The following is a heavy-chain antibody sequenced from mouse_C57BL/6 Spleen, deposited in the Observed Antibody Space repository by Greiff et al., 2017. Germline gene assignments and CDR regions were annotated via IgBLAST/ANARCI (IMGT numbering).Heavy chain of an antibody. Sequence: VQLQQSGPELVKPGASVKISCKASGYAFSSSWMHWVKQRPGKGLEWIGLIYPGDGDTNYNGKFKGKATLTADKSSSTANMQLSSLTSEDSAVKYCARDGSSIFAYWGQGTLVTVSA. CDR3: ARDGSSIFAY. V-gene: IGHV1-82*01. J-gene: IGHJ3*01. CDR2: IYPGDGDT. D-gene: IGHD1-1*01. CDR1: GYAFSSSW.